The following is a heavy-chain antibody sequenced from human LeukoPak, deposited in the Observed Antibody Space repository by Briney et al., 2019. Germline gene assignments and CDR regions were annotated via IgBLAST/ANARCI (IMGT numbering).Heavy chain of an antibody. CDR1: GGTFSSYA. V-gene: IGHV1-69*05. D-gene: IGHD3-3*02. CDR3: ARPSTPIETYERVNHFWSGYYTFDY. CDR2: IIPIFGTA. J-gene: IGHJ4*02. Sequence: SVKVSCKASGGTFSSYAISWVRQAPGQGLEWMGGIIPIFGTANYAQKFQGRVTITTDESTSTAYMELSSLRSEDTAVYYCARPSTPIETYERVNHFWSGYYTFDYWGQGTLVTVSS.